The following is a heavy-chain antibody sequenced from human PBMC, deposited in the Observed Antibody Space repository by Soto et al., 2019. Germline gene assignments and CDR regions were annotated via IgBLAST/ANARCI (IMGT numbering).Heavy chain of an antibody. D-gene: IGHD3-10*01. Sequence: TLSLTCTVSGDSISSHYWSWIRQPPGKGLEWIGFGSTKYNPSLKSRISISVDTSKNQFSLNLTSATAADTAVYYCARVSTSASGSYYTLDYWGQGTLVTVSS. CDR2: GST. V-gene: IGHV4-59*11. CDR3: ARVSTSASGSYYTLDY. J-gene: IGHJ4*02. CDR1: GDSISSHY.